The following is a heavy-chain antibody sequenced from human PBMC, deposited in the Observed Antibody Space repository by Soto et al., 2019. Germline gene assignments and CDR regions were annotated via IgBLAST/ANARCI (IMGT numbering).Heavy chain of an antibody. CDR2: ISAHNGNT. Sequence: QVHLVQSGAEVKKPGASVKVSCKASGYTFTSYGITWVRQAPGQGLVWMGWISAHNGNTDYALKLQGRVLVTRDTSTSTAYMELRSLRSDDTAVYYCARGRYGDYWGQGALVTVSS. D-gene: IGHD1-1*01. CDR3: ARGRYGDY. CDR1: GYTFTSYG. J-gene: IGHJ4*02. V-gene: IGHV1-18*01.